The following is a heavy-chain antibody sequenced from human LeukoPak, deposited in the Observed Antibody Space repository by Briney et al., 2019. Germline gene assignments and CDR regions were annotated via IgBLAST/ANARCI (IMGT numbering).Heavy chain of an antibody. CDR1: GYTFTSYG. CDR3: ARVSSGSLTKYGMDV. J-gene: IGHJ6*02. CDR2: ISAYNGNT. D-gene: IGHD6-19*01. Sequence: ASVNVSCKASGYTFTSYGISWVRQAPGQGLEWMGWISAYNGNTNYAQKLQGRVTMTTDTSTSTAYMELRSLRSDDTAVYYCARVSSGSLTKYGMDVWGQGTTVTVSS. V-gene: IGHV1-18*01.